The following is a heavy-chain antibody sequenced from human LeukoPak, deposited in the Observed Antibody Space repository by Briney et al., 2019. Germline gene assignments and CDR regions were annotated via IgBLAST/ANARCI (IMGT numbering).Heavy chain of an antibody. V-gene: IGHV3-7*04. CDR2: IKQDGSEK. D-gene: IGHD3-3*01. J-gene: IGHJ4*02. Sequence: GGSLRLSCAASGFTFSSYWMSWVRQAPGKGLEWVANIKQDGSEKYYVDSVKGRFTTSRDNAKNSLYLQMNSLRAEDTAVYYCARGYYDFWSGNYFDYWGQGTLVTVSS. CDR3: ARGYYDFWSGNYFDY. CDR1: GFTFSSYW.